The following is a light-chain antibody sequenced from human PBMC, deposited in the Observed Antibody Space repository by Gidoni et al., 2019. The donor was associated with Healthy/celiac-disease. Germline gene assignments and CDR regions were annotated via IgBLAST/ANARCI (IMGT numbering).Light chain of an antibody. CDR2: WAS. Sequence: DIVMTQSRDSLAVSLGERATINCKSSQSVLYRSTNKNYLAWYQQKPGQPPKLLIYWASTRESGVPDRFSGSGSGTDFTLTISSLQAEDGAVYYCQQYYSTPYTFGQGTKLEIK. CDR3: QQYYSTPYT. V-gene: IGKV4-1*01. J-gene: IGKJ2*01. CDR1: QSVLYRSTNKNY.